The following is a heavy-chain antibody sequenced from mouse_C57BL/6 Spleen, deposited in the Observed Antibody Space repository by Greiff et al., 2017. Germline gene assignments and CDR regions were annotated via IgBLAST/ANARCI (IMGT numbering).Heavy chain of an antibody. D-gene: IGHD1-1*01. CDR2: IYPGSGST. CDR1: GYTFTSYW. Sequence: QVQLQQPGAELVKPGASVKMSCKASGYTFTSYWITWVKQRPGQGLEWIGDIYPGSGSTNYNEKFKSKATLTVDTSSSTAYMQLSSLTSEASAVYYCATTVVPNWYFDVWGTGTTVTVSS. V-gene: IGHV1-55*01. CDR3: ATTVVPNWYFDV. J-gene: IGHJ1*03.